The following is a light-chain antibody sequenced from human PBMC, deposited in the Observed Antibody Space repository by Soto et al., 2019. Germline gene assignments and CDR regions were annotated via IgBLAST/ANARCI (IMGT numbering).Light chain of an antibody. Sequence: DIQMTQSPSSLSASVGDRVSITCRASQGISNYLAWYQQKPGKVPEILIYAASTLRSGVPSRFSGGGSGTDVTLTISSPQPGDVATYYCQKYNSAPLTFGGGTKVELK. V-gene: IGKV1-27*01. J-gene: IGKJ4*01. CDR1: QGISNY. CDR2: AAS. CDR3: QKYNSAPLT.